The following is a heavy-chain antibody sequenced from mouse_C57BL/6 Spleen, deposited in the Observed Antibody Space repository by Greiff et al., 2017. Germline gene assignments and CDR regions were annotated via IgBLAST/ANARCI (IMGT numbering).Heavy chain of an antibody. CDR2: IYPRSGNT. CDR1: GYTFTSYG. J-gene: IGHJ2*01. V-gene: IGHV1-81*01. Sequence: QVHVKQSGAELARPGASVKLSCKASGYTFTSYGISWVKQRTGQGLEWIGEIYPRSGNTYYNEKFKGKATLTADKSASTAYMELRSLTSEDSAVYFCARSLTTVVPYDFDYWGQGTTLTVSS. CDR3: ARSLTTVVPYDFDY. D-gene: IGHD1-1*01.